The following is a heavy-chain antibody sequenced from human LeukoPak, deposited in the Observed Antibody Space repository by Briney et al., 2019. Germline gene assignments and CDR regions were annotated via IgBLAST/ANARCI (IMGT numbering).Heavy chain of an antibody. Sequence: PGGSLRLSCAASGLTFISYAMSWVSQAPGKGLEWGSAISGSGGSTYCAASVKGRFTISRDNSKNTLYLPMNSLRAEDTAVYYCGAVAGRDYYYYYYMDVWGKGTTVTVSS. J-gene: IGHJ6*03. V-gene: IGHV3-23*01. CDR3: GAVAGRDYYYYYYMDV. CDR1: GLTFISYA. CDR2: ISGSGGST. D-gene: IGHD6-19*01.